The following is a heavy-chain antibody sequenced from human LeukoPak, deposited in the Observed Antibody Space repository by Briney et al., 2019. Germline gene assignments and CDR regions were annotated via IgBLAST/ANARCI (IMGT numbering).Heavy chain of an antibody. J-gene: IGHJ6*03. CDR3: ARGVVIAATTTYYYYYMDV. Sequence: SVKVSCKASGGTFSSYAISWVRQAPGQRLEWMGGIIPIFGTANYAQKFQGRVTITADESTSTAYMELSSLRSEDTAVYYCARGVVIAATTTYYYYYMDVWGKGTTVTVSS. CDR2: IIPIFGTA. V-gene: IGHV1-69*13. CDR1: GGTFSSYA. D-gene: IGHD3-3*01.